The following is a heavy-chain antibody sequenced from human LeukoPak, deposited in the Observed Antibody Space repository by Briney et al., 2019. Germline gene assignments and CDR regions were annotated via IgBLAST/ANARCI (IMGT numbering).Heavy chain of an antibody. CDR3: AGVFSGRRPFEL. J-gene: IGHJ4*02. D-gene: IGHD3-10*01. CDR2: IYYRGTT. V-gene: IGHV4-59*03. CDR1: GGSINDYY. Sequence: PSETLSLTCTVSGGSINDYYWNWLRQPPGKGLEWIGFIYYRGTTNNNPSLKSRVTTSIDTSKKQFSLNLSSVTAADTAIYYCAGVFSGRRPFELWGPGILVTVSS.